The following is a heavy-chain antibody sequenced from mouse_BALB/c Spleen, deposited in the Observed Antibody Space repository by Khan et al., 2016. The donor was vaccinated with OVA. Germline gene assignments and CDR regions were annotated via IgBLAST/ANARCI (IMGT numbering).Heavy chain of an antibody. CDR3: ARAYYRYDGYYAIDY. Sequence: QVQLKESGPGLVAPSQSLSITCTVSGFSLSRYNIHWVRQPPGKGLEWLGMIWGGGGTDYNSTLKIRLSISKDNSKSQVFLKMNSLQTDDTAMDYCARAYYRYDGYYAIDYWGQGTLVTVSS. CDR1: GFSLSRYN. CDR2: IWGGGGT. J-gene: IGHJ4*01. D-gene: IGHD2-14*01. V-gene: IGHV2-6-4*01.